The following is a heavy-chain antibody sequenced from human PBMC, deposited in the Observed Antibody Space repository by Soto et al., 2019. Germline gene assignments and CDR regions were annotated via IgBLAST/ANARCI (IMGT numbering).Heavy chain of an antibody. J-gene: IGHJ6*03. D-gene: IGHD2-8*01. V-gene: IGHV1-8*01. CDR1: GYTFNAYH. CDR2: INPDSGNT. CDR3: ARAPRLMVYAIGLYYYYMDV. Sequence: ASVKVSCKGSGYTFNAYHIHWVRQAPGQGLEWLGWINPDSGNTDYAQKFQGRVTMTRNTSISTAYMELSSLRSEDTAVYYCARAPRLMVYAIGLYYYYMDVWGKGTTVTVSS.